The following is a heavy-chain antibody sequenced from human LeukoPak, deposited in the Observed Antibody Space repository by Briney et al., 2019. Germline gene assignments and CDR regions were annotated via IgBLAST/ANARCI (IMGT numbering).Heavy chain of an antibody. CDR1: GFTFSSYA. J-gene: IGHJ4*02. CDR2: ISGSGGST. Sequence: RAGGSLRLSCAASGFTFSSYAMSWVRQAPGKGLEWVSAISGSGGSTYYADSVKGRFTISRDNPKNTLYLQMNSLRAEDTAVYYCAKGILGATPPYYFDYWGQGTLVTVSS. D-gene: IGHD1-26*01. CDR3: AKGILGATPPYYFDY. V-gene: IGHV3-23*01.